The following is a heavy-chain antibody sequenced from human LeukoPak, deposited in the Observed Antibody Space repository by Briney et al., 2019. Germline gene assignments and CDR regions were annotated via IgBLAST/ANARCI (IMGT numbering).Heavy chain of an antibody. V-gene: IGHV3-23*01. CDR3: AKDQDYDILTGFWD. J-gene: IGHJ4*02. Sequence: PGGSLRLSCAASGFTFSSYAMSWVRQAPGKGLEWVSAISGSGGSTYYADSVKGRFTISRDNAKNSLYLQMNSLRAEDTALYYCAKDQDYDILTGFWDWGQGTLVTVSS. CDR1: GFTFSSYA. D-gene: IGHD3-9*01. CDR2: ISGSGGST.